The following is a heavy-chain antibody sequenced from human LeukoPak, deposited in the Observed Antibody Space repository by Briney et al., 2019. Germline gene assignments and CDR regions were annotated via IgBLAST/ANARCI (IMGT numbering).Heavy chain of an antibody. CDR1: GYTFTSYG. Sequence: ASVKVSCKASGYTFTSYGISWVRQAPGQGLEWMGWISAYNGNTNYAQKLQGRVTITTDTSTSTAYMELRSLRSDDTAVCYCARDRDTMVRGVPDYWGQGTLVTVSS. V-gene: IGHV1-18*01. CDR2: ISAYNGNT. CDR3: ARDRDTMVRGVPDY. D-gene: IGHD3-10*01. J-gene: IGHJ4*02.